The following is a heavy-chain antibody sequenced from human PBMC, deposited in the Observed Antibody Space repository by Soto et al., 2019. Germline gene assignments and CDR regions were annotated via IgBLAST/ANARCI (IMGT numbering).Heavy chain of an antibody. CDR2: IYHSGST. CDR1: GGSISSSNW. V-gene: IGHV4-4*02. J-gene: IGHJ5*02. D-gene: IGHD3-22*01. CDR3: ARLNHDDSSGDYYLYWFDP. Sequence: SETLSLTCAVSGGSISSSNWWSWVRQPPGKGLEWIGEIYHSGSTNYKPSLKSRVTISVDKSKNQFSLKLSSVTAADTAVYYCARLNHDDSSGDYYLYWFDPWGQGTLVTVSS.